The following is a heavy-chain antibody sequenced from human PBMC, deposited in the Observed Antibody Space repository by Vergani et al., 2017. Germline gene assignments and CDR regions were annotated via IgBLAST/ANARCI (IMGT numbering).Heavy chain of an antibody. V-gene: IGHV4-38-2*02. CDR2: IDRTGRT. D-gene: IGHD1-14*01. CDR1: GYSISSGYF. Sequence: QVQLQESGPRLVKPSETLSLTCSVSGYSISSGYFWGWIRQSPGKGLEWRGTIDRTGRTHLSPSLKSRLTISVDTTKNQFSLRLTAATAADTSVYFCAGDGMSPAEIDPKNAFHVWGQGTRVSV. J-gene: IGHJ3*01. CDR3: AGDGMSPAEIDPKNAFHV.